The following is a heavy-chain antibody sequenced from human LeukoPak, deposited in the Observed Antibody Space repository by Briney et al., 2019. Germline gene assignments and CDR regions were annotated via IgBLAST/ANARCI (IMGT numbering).Heavy chain of an antibody. D-gene: IGHD3-10*01. CDR3: ARDLARREPYYYGSGSWHY. CDR1: GYTFTSYA. V-gene: IGHV7-4-1*02. J-gene: IGHJ4*02. CDR2: INTNTGNP. Sequence: EASVKVSCKASGYTFTSYAMNWVRQAPGQGLEWMGWINTNTGNPTYAQGFTGRFVFSLDTSVSTAYLQISSLKAEDTAVYYCARDLARREPYYYGSGSWHYWGQGTLVTVSS.